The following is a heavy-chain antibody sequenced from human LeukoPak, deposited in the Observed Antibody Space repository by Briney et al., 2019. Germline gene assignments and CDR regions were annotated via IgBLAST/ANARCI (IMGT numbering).Heavy chain of an antibody. CDR2: TFYSSKWYN. CDR1: GDSFSSNSAT. V-gene: IGHV6-1*01. CDR3: ARGNRYYYDSSGYFPTTKFDY. Sequence: SQTLSLTCAISGDSFSSNSATWNWFRQSPSRGLEWLGRTFYSSKWYNDYAVSVKSRITINPDTSKNQFSLQLNSVTPEDTAVYYCARGNRYYYDSSGYFPTTKFDYWGQGTLVTVSS. D-gene: IGHD3-22*01. J-gene: IGHJ4*02.